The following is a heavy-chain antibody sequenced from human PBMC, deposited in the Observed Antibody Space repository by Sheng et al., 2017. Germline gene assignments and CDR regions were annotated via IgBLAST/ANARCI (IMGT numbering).Heavy chain of an antibody. CDR3: ARVGKDRIAVAGIYYYYYYMDV. D-gene: IGHD6-19*01. Sequence: EVQLVESGGGLVQPGGSLRLSCAASGFTFSSYWMHWVRQAPGKGLVWVSRINSDGSSTSYADSVKGRFTISRDNAKNTLYLQMNSLRAEDTAVYYCARVGKDRIAVAGIYYYYYYMDVWGKGTTVTVSS. J-gene: IGHJ6*03. CDR1: GFTFSSYW. CDR2: INSDGSST. V-gene: IGHV3-74*01.